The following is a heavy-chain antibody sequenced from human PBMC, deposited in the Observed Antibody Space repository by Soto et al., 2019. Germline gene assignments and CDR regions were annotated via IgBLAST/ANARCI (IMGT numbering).Heavy chain of an antibody. J-gene: IGHJ6*02. CDR2: IIPISGTA. CDR3: ARSQGSSTSLEIYYYYYYGMEV. CDR1: GSTFSSYA. Sequence: QVQLVQSGAEVKKPGSSVKVSCKASGSTFSSYAISWVRQAPGQGLEWMGGIIPISGTANYAQKFQGRVTIAADESTSTAYMELSSLRSEDTAVYYCARSQGSSTSLEIYYYYYYGMEVWGQGTTVTVSS. D-gene: IGHD2-2*01. V-gene: IGHV1-69*01.